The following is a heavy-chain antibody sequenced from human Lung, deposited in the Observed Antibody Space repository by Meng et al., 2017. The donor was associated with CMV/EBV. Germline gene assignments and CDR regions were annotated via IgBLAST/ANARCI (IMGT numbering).Heavy chain of an antibody. CDR3: ARQRRSSGNSYCQCWFDP. D-gene: IGHD5-18*01. V-gene: IGHV1-18*01. CDR2: IIAYNGNT. CDR1: GYTSTSYG. Sequence: ASVXVSXXASGYTSTSYGISWVRQAPGQGLQWMGWIIAYNGNTNYGQKLQGRVTMTTDTSTSTAYMQLLSLRSDDADVYYCARQRRSSGNSYCQCWFDPWGQGTLVTVSS. J-gene: IGHJ5*01.